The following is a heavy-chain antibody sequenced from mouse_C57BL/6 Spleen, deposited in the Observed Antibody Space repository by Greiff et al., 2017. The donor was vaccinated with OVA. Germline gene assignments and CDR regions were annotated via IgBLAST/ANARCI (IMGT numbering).Heavy chain of an antibody. CDR1: GYTFTNYW. Sequence: QVTLKVSGAELVRPGTSVKMSCKASGYTFTNYWIGWAKQRPGHGLEWIGDIYPGGGYTNYNEKFKGKATLTADKSSSTAYMQFSSLTSEDSAIYYCARSSTVVANWYFDVWGTGTTVTVSS. D-gene: IGHD1-1*01. CDR2: IYPGGGYT. CDR3: ARSSTVVANWYFDV. V-gene: IGHV1-63*01. J-gene: IGHJ1*03.